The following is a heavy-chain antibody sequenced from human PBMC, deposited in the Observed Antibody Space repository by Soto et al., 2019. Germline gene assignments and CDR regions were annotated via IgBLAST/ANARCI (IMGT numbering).Heavy chain of an antibody. CDR2: ISYDGSNK. D-gene: IGHD1-1*01. V-gene: IGHV3-30-3*01. Sequence: QVQLVESGGGGVQPGRSLRLSCAASGFTFSNKDMEWVRQAPGKGLEWVAVISYDGSNKYIAESVKGRFTISRDNSKNTLFMQMNSLIAEHTAEYYCARGTTTSAFSAMEAWGQGTMVTVSS. CDR1: GFTFSNKD. J-gene: IGHJ6*02. CDR3: ARGTTTSAFSAMEA.